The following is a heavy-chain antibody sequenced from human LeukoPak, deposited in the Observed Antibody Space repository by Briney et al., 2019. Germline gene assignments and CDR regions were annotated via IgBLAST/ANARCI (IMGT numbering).Heavy chain of an antibody. D-gene: IGHD3-10*01. J-gene: IGHJ4*02. CDR3: ARGSRWFGELHGKANY. V-gene: IGHV1-2*02. Sequence: ASVKVSCKASGYTFTGYYMHWVRQAPGQGLGRMGWINPNSGGTNYAQKFQGRVTMTRDTSISTAYMELSRLRSDDTAVYYCARGSRWFGELHGKANYWGQGTLVTVSS. CDR2: INPNSGGT. CDR1: GYTFTGYY.